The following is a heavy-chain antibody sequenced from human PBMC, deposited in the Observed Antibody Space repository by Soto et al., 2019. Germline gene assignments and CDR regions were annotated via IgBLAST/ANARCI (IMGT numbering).Heavy chain of an antibody. D-gene: IGHD1-26*01. CDR1: GGSFSGYY. J-gene: IGHJ4*02. CDR3: ARLIVGAKGDY. Sequence: QVQLQQWGAGLLKPSETLSLTCAVYGGSFSGYYWSWIRQPPGKGLEWIGEINHSGSTNYNPSLKSRVTISVDTSKNQFSLKLSSVTAADTAVYYCARLIVGAKGDYWGQGTLVTVSS. CDR2: INHSGST. V-gene: IGHV4-34*01.